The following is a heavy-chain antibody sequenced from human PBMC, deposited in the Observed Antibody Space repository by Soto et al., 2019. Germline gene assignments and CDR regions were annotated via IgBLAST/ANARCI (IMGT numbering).Heavy chain of an antibody. Sequence: SETLSLTCTVSGGSISSYYWSWIRQPPGKGLEWIGYIYYSGSTNYNPSLKSRVTLSVDTSKNQFSLKLSSVTAADTAVYYCARERRWDIVVVPAAKPAPYYYYYYYMDVWGKGTTVTVSS. J-gene: IGHJ6*03. CDR3: ARERRWDIVVVPAAKPAPYYYYYYYMDV. D-gene: IGHD2-2*01. V-gene: IGHV4-59*01. CDR1: GGSISSYY. CDR2: IYYSGST.